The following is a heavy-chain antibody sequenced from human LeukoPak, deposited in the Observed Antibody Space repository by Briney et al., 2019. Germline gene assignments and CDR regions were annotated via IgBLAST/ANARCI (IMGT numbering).Heavy chain of an antibody. J-gene: IGHJ4*02. V-gene: IGHV3-23*01. CDR1: GFTFSSYA. CDR3: AGLPAYYYDTSGFYFDY. D-gene: IGHD3-22*01. Sequence: GGSLRLSCAASGFTFSSYAMSWVRQAPGKGLEWVSAISGSGGSTYYADSVKGRFTISRDNSKNTLYLQMNSLRAEDTAVYYCAGLPAYYYDTSGFYFDYWGQGTLVTVSS. CDR2: ISGSGGST.